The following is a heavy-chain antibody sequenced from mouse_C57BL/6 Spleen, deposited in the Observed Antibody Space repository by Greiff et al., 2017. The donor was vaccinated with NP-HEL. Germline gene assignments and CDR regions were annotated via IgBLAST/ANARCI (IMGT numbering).Heavy chain of an antibody. CDR2: ISSGSSTI. CDR3: AARQPFAY. V-gene: IGHV5-17*01. D-gene: IGHD3-2*01. J-gene: IGHJ3*01. CDR1: GFTFTDYG. Sequence: EVKVVESGGGLVKPGGSLKLSCAASGFTFTDYGMHWVRQAPEKGLEWVAYISSGSSTIYYADTVKGRFTISRDNAKNTLFLQMTSLRSEDTAMYYCAARQPFAYWGQGTLVTVSA.